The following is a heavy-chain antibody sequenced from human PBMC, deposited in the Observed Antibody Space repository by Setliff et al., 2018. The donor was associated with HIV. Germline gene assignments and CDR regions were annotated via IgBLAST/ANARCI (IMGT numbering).Heavy chain of an antibody. CDR3: ARGESTTWDLAEYFQH. CDR1: GVSVSSGGYY. V-gene: IGHV4-31*03. J-gene: IGHJ1*01. CDR2: VYYTGTS. D-gene: IGHD2-2*01. Sequence: SETLSLTCTVSGVSVSSGGYYWSWIRQHPGKGLEWIGYVYYTGTSYFNPSLKSRITISVDTSKNHFSLKLGFVTAADTAVYYCARGESTTWDLAEYFQHWGHDTLVTVSS.